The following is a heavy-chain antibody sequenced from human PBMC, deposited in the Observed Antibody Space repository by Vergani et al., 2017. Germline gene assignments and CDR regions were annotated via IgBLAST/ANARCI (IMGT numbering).Heavy chain of an antibody. D-gene: IGHD3-22*01. CDR1: GYTFTGYY. J-gene: IGHJ4*02. CDR3: ARVEIYYYDSSGYYTPLDY. V-gene: IGHV1-2*02. Sequence: QVQLVQSGAEVKKPGASVKVSCKASGYTFTGYYMHWVRQAPGQGLEWMGWINPNSGGTNYAQKFQGRVTMTRDTSISTAYMELSRLRSDDTAVYYCARVEIYYYDSSGYYTPLDYWGQGTLVTVSS. CDR2: INPNSGGT.